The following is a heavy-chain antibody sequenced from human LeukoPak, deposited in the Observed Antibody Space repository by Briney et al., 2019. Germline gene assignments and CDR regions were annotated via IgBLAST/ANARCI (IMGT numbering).Heavy chain of an antibody. D-gene: IGHD6-13*01. CDR3: ASSSSWYYFDY. CDR2: INPSGGST. J-gene: IGHJ4*02. V-gene: IGHV1-46*01. CDR1: GYTFTNSY. Sequence: GASVKVSCKASGYTFTNSYMHWVRQAPGQGPDWMGIINPSGGSTSYAQKFQGRVTMTRDTSTTTVYMELSSLRSEDTAVYYCASSSSWYYFDYWGQGTLVTVSS.